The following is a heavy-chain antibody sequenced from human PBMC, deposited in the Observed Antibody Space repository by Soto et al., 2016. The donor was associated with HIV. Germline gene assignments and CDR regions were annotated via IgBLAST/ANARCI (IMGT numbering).Heavy chain of an antibody. CDR2: IYSGGST. J-gene: IGHJ4*02. CDR1: GFTVSSNY. D-gene: IGHD1-26*01. Sequence: EVQLVESGGGLVQPGGSLRLSCAASGFTVSSNYMSWVRQAPGKGLEWVSVIYSGGSTYYADSVKGRFTISRDNSKNTLYLQMNSLRAEDTAVYYCARDRRGWSYYYWGQGTLVTVSS. CDR3: ARDRRGWSYYY. V-gene: IGHV3-66*01.